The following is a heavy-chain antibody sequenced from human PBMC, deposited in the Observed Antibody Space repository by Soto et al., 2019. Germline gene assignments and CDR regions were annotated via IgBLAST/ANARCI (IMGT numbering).Heavy chain of an antibody. D-gene: IGHD2-2*01. Sequence: EVRLLESGGGLVQTGGSLRLSCAASGFTFSSFGMNWVRQAPGKGLEWLAVISGGGYNKYYAESVKGRFAISRDNSDNMAFLQMDTLTADDTAVYYCAKDRGSSSTCFDYWGPGVLVTVSS. J-gene: IGHJ4*02. CDR2: ISGGGYNK. V-gene: IGHV3-23*01. CDR1: GFTFSSFG. CDR3: AKDRGSSSTCFDY.